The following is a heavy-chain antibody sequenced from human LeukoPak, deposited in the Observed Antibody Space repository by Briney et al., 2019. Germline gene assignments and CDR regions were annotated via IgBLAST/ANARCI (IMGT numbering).Heavy chain of an antibody. CDR2: IKQDGGEK. Sequence: GRSLRLSCAASGFTFRSYWMSWVRQAPGKGLEWVANIKQDGGEKYYVDSVKGRFTISRDNAKNSLYLQMNSLRAEDTAVYYCAANVGPFDFWGQGTLVTVSS. CDR3: AANVGPFDF. D-gene: IGHD3-16*01. V-gene: IGHV3-7*05. J-gene: IGHJ4*02. CDR1: GFTFRSYW.